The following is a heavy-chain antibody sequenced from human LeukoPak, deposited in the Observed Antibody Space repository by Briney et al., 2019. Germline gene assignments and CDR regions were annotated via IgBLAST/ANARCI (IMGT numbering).Heavy chain of an antibody. CDR1: GYTLTSYY. J-gene: IGHJ4*02. V-gene: IGHV1-46*01. CDR3: ARDGGSGYRFDY. Sequence: ASVKVSCKASGYTLTSYYMHWVRQAPGQGLEWMGIINPSGGSTSYAQKFQGRVTMTRDTSTSTVYMELSSLRSEDTAVYYCARDGGSGYRFDYWGQGTLVTVSS. CDR2: INPSGGST. D-gene: IGHD3-3*01.